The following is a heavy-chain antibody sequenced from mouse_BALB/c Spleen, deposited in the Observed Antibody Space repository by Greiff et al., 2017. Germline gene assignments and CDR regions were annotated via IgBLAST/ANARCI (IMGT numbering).Heavy chain of an antibody. D-gene: IGHD2-1*01. CDR2: IDTSDSYT. V-gene: IGHV1-69*01. CDR1: GYTFTDYW. Sequence: QVQLQQPGAELVMPGASVKMSCKASGYTFTDYWMHWVKQRPGQGLEWIGAIDTSDSYTSYNQKFKGKATLTVDESSSTAYMQLSSLTSEDSAVYYCARSPYGNYVMDYWGQGTSVTVSS. CDR3: ARSPYGNYVMDY. J-gene: IGHJ4*01.